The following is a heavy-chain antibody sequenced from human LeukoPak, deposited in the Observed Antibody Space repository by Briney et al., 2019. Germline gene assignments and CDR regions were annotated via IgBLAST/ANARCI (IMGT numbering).Heavy chain of an antibody. CDR3: ATHGYNELRYFDWSTNE. CDR2: IKEDGSEK. D-gene: IGHD3-9*01. J-gene: IGHJ4*02. V-gene: IGHV3-7*01. CDR1: GFSFSSHW. Sequence: GGSLRLSCVVSGFSFSSHWMSWVRQAPGKGLEWVANIKEDGSEKYYVDSVKGRFTISRDNAERSLYLQMDSLRAEDTAVYYCATHGYNELRYFDWSTNEWGQGTLVAVSS.